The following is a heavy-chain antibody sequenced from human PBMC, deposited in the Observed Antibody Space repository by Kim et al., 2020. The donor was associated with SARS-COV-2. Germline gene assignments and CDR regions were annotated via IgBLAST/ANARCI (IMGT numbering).Heavy chain of an antibody. CDR1: GYTFTSYD. J-gene: IGHJ6*02. D-gene: IGHD3-10*01. CDR2: MNPNSGNT. V-gene: IGHV1-8*01. Sequence: ASVKVSCKASGYTFTSYDINWVRQATGQGLEWMGWMNPNSGNTGYAQKFQGRVTMTRNTSISTAYMELSSLRSEDTAVYYCARGWVPASFTQLWFGELLGFPYYGMDVWGQGTTVTVSS. CDR3: ARGWVPASFTQLWFGELLGFPYYGMDV.